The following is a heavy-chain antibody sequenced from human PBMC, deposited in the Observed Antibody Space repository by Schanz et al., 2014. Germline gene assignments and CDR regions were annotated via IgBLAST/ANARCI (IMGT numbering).Heavy chain of an antibody. D-gene: IGHD3-3*01. Sequence: QVQLVQSGAEVKKPGASVKVSCKVSGYTLTDLSMHWVRQAPGKGLEWMGGFDPEDVETIYAQKFQGRVTMTEDTSTDTAYMELSRLRSDDSAVYYCASDFWSGYSHYYYGLDVWGQGTTVTVSS. J-gene: IGHJ6*02. CDR2: FDPEDVET. V-gene: IGHV1-24*01. CDR1: GYTLTDLS. CDR3: ASDFWSGYSHYYYGLDV.